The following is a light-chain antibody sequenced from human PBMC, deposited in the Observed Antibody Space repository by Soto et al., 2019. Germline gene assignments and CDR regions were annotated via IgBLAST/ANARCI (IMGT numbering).Light chain of an antibody. CDR1: STDVGSYSL. CDR3: CSYAGSSTFV. V-gene: IGLV2-23*02. J-gene: IGLJ2*01. CDR2: EVS. Sequence: QSALTQPASVSGSPGQSITISCTGTSTDVGSYSLVSWFQQHPGKAPRLMIYEVSKQPSGISNRFSGSKSGNTASLTISGLQAEDEAYYYCCSYAGSSTFVFGGGTKLTVL.